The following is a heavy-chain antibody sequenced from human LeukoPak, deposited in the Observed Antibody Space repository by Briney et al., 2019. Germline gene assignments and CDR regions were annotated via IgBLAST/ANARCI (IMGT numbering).Heavy chain of an antibody. J-gene: IGHJ3*02. Sequence: ASVKVSCTASGYTFTSYGISWVRQAPGPGLEWMGWISAYNGNTNYAQTLQGRVTMTTDTSTSTAYMELRSLRSDYPAVYYCARDRLITMVRGRAFDIWGQGTMVTVSS. CDR3: ARDRLITMVRGRAFDI. CDR1: GYTFTSYG. V-gene: IGHV1-18*01. D-gene: IGHD3-10*01. CDR2: ISAYNGNT.